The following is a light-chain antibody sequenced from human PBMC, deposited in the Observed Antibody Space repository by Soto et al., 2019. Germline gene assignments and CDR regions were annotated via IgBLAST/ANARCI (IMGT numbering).Light chain of an antibody. CDR2: EVN. J-gene: IGLJ2*01. CDR1: SSDVGGYNY. V-gene: IGLV2-8*01. CDR3: SSYAGSNNFVV. Sequence: QSALTQPPSASGSPGQSVTISCTGTSSDVGGYNYVSWYQHHPGKVPKLMIYEVNKRPSGVPDRLSGSKSGNMASLTVSGLQAEDETYYYCSSYAGSNNFVVFGGGTKLTVL.